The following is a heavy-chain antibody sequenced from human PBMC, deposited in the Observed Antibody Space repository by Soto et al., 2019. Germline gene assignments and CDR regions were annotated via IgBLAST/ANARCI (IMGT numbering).Heavy chain of an antibody. D-gene: IGHD2-2*01. Sequence: EVQLVESGGGLVQPGGSLRLSCAASGFTFSSYWMSWVRQAPGKGLEWVANIKQDGSEKYYVDSVKGRFTISRDNAKNSLYLQMNSLRAEDTAVYYCARGIVVVPAATNSYYYYGMDVWGQGTTVTVSS. CDR3: ARGIVVVPAATNSYYYYGMDV. CDR1: GFTFSSYW. CDR2: IKQDGSEK. J-gene: IGHJ6*02. V-gene: IGHV3-7*03.